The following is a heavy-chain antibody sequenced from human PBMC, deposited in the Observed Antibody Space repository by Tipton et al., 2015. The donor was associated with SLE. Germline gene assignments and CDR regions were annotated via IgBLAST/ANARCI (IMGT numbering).Heavy chain of an antibody. CDR3: ARHGVFGVVISYYFDY. CDR1: GGSISSYY. CDR2: IYTSGDT. Sequence: TLSLTCTVSGGSISSYYWSWIRQPAGKGLEWIGRIYTSGDTNYNPSLKTRVTMSVDTSKNQFSLKLSSVTAADTAVYYCARHGVFGVVISYYFDYWGQGTLVTVSS. V-gene: IGHV4-4*07. D-gene: IGHD3-3*01. J-gene: IGHJ4*02.